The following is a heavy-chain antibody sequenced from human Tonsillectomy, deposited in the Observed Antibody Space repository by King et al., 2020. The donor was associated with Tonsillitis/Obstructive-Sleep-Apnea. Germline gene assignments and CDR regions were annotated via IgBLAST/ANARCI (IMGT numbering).Heavy chain of an antibody. Sequence: QLVQSGAEVKKPGASVTVSCKASGYTFTGYYIHWVRQAPGQGLEWMGRINPNSGGTNYAQKFQGRVTMTRDTSITTAYMGLSGLRSDDAAVYYCARDNHYCTCTTCYANWFDSWGQGTLVTVSS. J-gene: IGHJ5*01. CDR2: INPNSGGT. D-gene: IGHD2-2*01. CDR3: ARDNHYCTCTTCYANWFDS. CDR1: GYTFTGYY. V-gene: IGHV1-2*06.